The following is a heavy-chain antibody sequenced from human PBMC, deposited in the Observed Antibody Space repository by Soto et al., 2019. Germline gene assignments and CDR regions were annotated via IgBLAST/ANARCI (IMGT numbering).Heavy chain of an antibody. CDR3: ARDRLLGELSLRRNCYYYYGMDV. D-gene: IGHD3-16*02. Sequence: SETLSLTCAVSGGSISSGGYSWSWIRQPPGKGLEWIGYIYHSGSTYYNPSLKSRVTISVDRSKNQFSLKLSSVTAADTAVYYCARDRLLGELSLRRNCYYYYGMDVWGQGTTVTVSS. V-gene: IGHV4-30-2*01. CDR2: IYHSGST. CDR1: GGSISSGGYS. J-gene: IGHJ6*02.